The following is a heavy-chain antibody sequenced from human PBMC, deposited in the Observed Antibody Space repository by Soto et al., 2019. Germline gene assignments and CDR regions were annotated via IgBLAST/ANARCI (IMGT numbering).Heavy chain of an antibody. CDR1: GGSISSSNW. CDR3: ARHVRGSYFFDY. D-gene: IGHD1-26*01. Sequence: SETLSLTCAVSGGSISSSNWWSWVRQPPGEGLEWIGEIYHSGSTNYNPSLKSRVTMSVDTSKNQFSLKLSSVTAADTAVYYCARHVRGSYFFDYWGQGTLVTVSS. CDR2: IYHSGST. J-gene: IGHJ4*02. V-gene: IGHV4-4*02.